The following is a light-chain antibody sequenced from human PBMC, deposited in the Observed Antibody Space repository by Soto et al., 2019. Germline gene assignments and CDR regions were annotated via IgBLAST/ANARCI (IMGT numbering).Light chain of an antibody. CDR1: SSNIGRNY. CDR3: ATWDDSLSGPI. V-gene: IGLV1-47*01. J-gene: IGLJ2*01. CDR2: RNN. Sequence: QSVLTQPPSASGTPGQRVTISCSGSSSNIGRNYVYWYQQLPGTAPKLFIYRNNQRPSGVPARFSGSKSGTSASLAISGLRSEDEADYSCATWDDSLSGPILGGGTKLTVL.